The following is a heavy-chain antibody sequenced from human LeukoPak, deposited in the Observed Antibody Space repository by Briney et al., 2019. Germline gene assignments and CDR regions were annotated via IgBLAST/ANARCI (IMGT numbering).Heavy chain of an antibody. CDR3: ARDQYDHVWGSYRPYFDY. D-gene: IGHD3-16*02. J-gene: IGHJ4*02. CDR1: GYTFNSYG. CDR2: ISPYTGNT. V-gene: IGHV1-18*04. Sequence: ASMKISCKTSGYTFNSYGISWVRQAPGQGLEWMGSISPYTGNTKYAESLQGRVILTTDTSTRTAYMELRSLRSDDTAVFHCARDQYDHVWGSYRPYFDYWGQGTLVTVSS.